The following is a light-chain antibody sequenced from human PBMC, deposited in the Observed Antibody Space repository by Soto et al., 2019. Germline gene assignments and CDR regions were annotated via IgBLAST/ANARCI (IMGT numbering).Light chain of an antibody. CDR3: QQSYCTPRT. V-gene: IGKV1-39*01. CDR1: QSISNY. Sequence: DIQMTQSPSSLSASVGDRVTITCRASQSISNYLNWYQQKPGKAPKLLIYAASTLQSGVPSRFSGSGSGTDFTLTISSLQPEDFATYYCQQSYCTPRTFGQGTKVEIK. J-gene: IGKJ1*01. CDR2: AAS.